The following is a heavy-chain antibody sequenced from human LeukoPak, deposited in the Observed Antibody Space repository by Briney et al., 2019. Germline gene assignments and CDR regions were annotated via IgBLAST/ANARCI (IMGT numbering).Heavy chain of an antibody. CDR2: IYYSGST. CDR1: GGSISSSSYY. J-gene: IGHJ4*02. Sequence: PSESLSLTCTVSGGSISSSSYYWGWIRQHPGKGLEWIGYIYYSGSTYYNPSLKSRVTISVDTSKNQFSLKLSSVTAADTAVYYCARVGSYCTNGVCYTTFDYWGQGTLVTVSS. V-gene: IGHV4-31*03. CDR3: ARVGSYCTNGVCYTTFDY. D-gene: IGHD2-8*01.